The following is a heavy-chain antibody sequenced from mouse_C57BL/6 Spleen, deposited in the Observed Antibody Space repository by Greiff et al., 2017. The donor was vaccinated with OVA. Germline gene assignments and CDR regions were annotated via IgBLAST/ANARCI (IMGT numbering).Heavy chain of an antibody. Sequence: QVQLQQPGAELVKPGASVKLSCKAYGYTFTSYWMQWVKQRPGQGLEWIGEIDPSDSYTNYNQKFKGKATLTVDTSSSTAYMQLSSLTSEDSAVYYCARRYSKGAMDYWGQGTSVTVSS. CDR3: ARRYSKGAMDY. CDR1: GYTFTSYW. CDR2: IDPSDSYT. J-gene: IGHJ4*01. D-gene: IGHD2-5*01. V-gene: IGHV1-50*01.